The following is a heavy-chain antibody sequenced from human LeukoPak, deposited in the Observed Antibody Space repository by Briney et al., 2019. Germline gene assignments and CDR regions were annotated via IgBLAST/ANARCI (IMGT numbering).Heavy chain of an antibody. J-gene: IGHJ3*02. CDR2: IYYSGST. Sequence: SETLSLTCTVSGGSISNYYWSWIRQPPGKGLEWIGYIYYSGSTNYNPSLKSRVTISVDASKNQFSLKLNSVTAADTAVYYCARTFLGAFDIWGQGTMVTVSS. V-gene: IGHV4-59*01. D-gene: IGHD2/OR15-2a*01. CDR1: GGSISNYY. CDR3: ARTFLGAFDI.